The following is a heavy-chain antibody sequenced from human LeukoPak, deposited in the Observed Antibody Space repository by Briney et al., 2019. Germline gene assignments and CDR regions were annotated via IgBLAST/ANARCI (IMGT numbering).Heavy chain of an antibody. V-gene: IGHV1-69*04. Sequence: GASVKVSCKASGGTFSSYAISWVRQAPGQGLEWMGRIIPILGIANYAQKFQGRVTITADKSTSTAYMELSSLRSEDTAVYYCARDPRGAGRNQHWGRGTLVTVSS. CDR1: GGTFSSYA. CDR2: IIPILGIA. J-gene: IGHJ1*01. D-gene: IGHD1-26*01. CDR3: ARDPRGAGRNQH.